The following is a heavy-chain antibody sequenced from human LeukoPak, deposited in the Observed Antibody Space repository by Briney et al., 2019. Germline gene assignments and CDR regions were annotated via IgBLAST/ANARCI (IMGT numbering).Heavy chain of an antibody. D-gene: IGHD2-2*01. J-gene: IGHJ4*02. CDR1: GFTFSSYE. Sequence: LAGGSLRLSCAASGFTFSSYEMNWVRQAPGKGLEWVSYISSSGSTIYYADSVKGRFTISRDNAKNSLYLQMSSLRAEDTAVYYCASPYCSSTSCSLDDYWGQGTLVTVSS. V-gene: IGHV3-48*03. CDR3: ASPYCSSTSCSLDDY. CDR2: ISSSGSTI.